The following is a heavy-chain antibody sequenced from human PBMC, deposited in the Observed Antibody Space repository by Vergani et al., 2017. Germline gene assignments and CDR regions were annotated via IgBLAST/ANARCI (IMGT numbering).Heavy chain of an antibody. CDR1: GYSLTELT. V-gene: IGHV1-24*01. D-gene: IGHD3-22*01. CDR3: AIVTDYYDISGYYLDY. CDR2: FDPEHGEV. J-gene: IGHJ4*02. Sequence: QVQLVQSGSEVRKPGASVKVSCQVSGYSLTELTIHWVRQAPGKGLEWMGGFDPEHGEVTFAHHIQGRVNMTEDRSTDTAYMELSSLRPEDTALYYCAIVTDYYDISGYYLDYWGQGTLVTVSS.